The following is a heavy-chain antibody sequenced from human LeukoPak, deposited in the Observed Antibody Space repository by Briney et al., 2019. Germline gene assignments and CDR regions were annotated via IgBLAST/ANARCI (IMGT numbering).Heavy chain of an antibody. CDR1: GGSISSGGYY. Sequence: SQTLSLTCTVSGGSISSGGYYWSWIRQHPGKGLEWIGYIYYSGSTYYNPSLKSRVTISVDTSKNQFSLKLSSVTAADTAVYYCARNAGTKDYYYGMDVWGQGTTVIVSS. CDR3: ARNAGTKDYYYGMDV. V-gene: IGHV4-31*03. D-gene: IGHD2-2*01. J-gene: IGHJ6*02. CDR2: IYYSGST.